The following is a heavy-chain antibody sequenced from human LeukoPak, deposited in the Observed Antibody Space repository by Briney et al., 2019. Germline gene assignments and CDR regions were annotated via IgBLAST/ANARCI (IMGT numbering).Heavy chain of an antibody. CDR1: GGSIGSITYY. CDR3: ARVVYYCDSSCYHFDY. V-gene: IGHV4-39*07. Sequence: SQTLSLTCSASGGSIGSITYYWAWIRQPPGKGLEWIGSLHYSGSTDYNPSLKSRVTVSVDMSKNQFSLKLTSVTAADPGVYYCARVVYYCDSSCYHFDYWGQGTLVTVSS. CDR2: LHYSGST. J-gene: IGHJ4*02. D-gene: IGHD3-22*01.